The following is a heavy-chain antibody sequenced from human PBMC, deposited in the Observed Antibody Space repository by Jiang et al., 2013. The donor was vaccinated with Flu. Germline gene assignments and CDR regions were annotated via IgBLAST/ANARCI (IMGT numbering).Heavy chain of an antibody. CDR1: GGSISSGGYY. J-gene: IGHJ4*02. CDR2: IYYSGST. Sequence: GPGLVKPSETLSLTCTVSGGSISSGGYYWSWIRQHPGKGLEWIGYIYYSGSTYYNPSLKSRVTISVDTSKNQFSLKLSSVTAADTAVYYCARVLAYCGGDCYFSLGQPLYFDYWGQGALVTVSS. V-gene: IGHV4-31*03. CDR3: ARVLAYCGGDCYFSLGQPLYFDY. D-gene: IGHD2-21*02.